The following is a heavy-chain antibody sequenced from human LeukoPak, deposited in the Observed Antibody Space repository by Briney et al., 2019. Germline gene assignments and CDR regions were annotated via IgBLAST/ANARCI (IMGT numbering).Heavy chain of an antibody. V-gene: IGHV4-38-2*02. CDR2: IYTSGRT. D-gene: IGHD4/OR15-4a*01. CDR3: ARMGAIAGASANPDY. CDR1: GYSISSGYY. J-gene: IGHJ4*02. Sequence: SETLSLTCTVSGYSISSGYYWGWIRQPPGKGLEWIGRIYTSGRTNYNPSLKSRVTMSVETSKNQFSLKLSSVTAADTAVYYCARMGAIAGASANPDYWGQGTLVTVSS.